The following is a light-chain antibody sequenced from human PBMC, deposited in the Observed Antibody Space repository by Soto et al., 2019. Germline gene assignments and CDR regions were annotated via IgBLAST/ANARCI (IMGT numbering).Light chain of an antibody. CDR1: SSDVGGYNY. Sequence: QSALPQPRSVSGSPGQSVTISCIGTSSDVGGYNYVSWYQQHSGKPPKVMIFDVTKRPSGVPDRFSGSKSGNTASLTISGLQAEDEADYYCCSYAGNSWVFGIGTKVTVL. CDR2: DVT. CDR3: CSYAGNSWV. J-gene: IGLJ1*01. V-gene: IGLV2-11*01.